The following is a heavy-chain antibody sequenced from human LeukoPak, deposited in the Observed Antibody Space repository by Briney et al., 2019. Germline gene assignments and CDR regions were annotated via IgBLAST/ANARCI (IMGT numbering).Heavy chain of an antibody. CDR3: ARGGLNYADASDI. Sequence: GGSLRLSCAASGSTFSRHSMNWVRQAPGEGLEWVSYISSGSSYIYYADSVKGRFTISRDNAENSLYLQMNSLGGEDTAVYYCARGGLNYADASDIWGQGTMVTVSS. J-gene: IGHJ3*02. D-gene: IGHD4-11*01. V-gene: IGHV3-21*01. CDR1: GSTFSRHS. CDR2: ISSGSSYI.